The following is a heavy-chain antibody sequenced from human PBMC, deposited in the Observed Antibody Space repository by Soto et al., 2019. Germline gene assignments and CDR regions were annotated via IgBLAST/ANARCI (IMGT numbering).Heavy chain of an antibody. J-gene: IGHJ6*02. Sequence: QVQLLESGGGVVQPGRSLRLSCAASGFTFSSYGMHWVRQAPGKGLEWVAVISYDGSNKYYADSVKGRFTISRDNSKNSLYLEMNSLRADDTAVYYCAKVKRFLAYYYYGMDVWGQGTTVIVSS. D-gene: IGHD3-3*01. CDR3: AKVKRFLAYYYYGMDV. CDR2: ISYDGSNK. CDR1: GFTFSSYG. V-gene: IGHV3-30*18.